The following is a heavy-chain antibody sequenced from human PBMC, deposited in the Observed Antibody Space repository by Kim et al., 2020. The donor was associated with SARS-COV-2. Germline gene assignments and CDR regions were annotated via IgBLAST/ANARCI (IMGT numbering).Heavy chain of an antibody. Sequence: SETLSLTCTVSGGSISSGGYYWSWIRQHPGKGLEWIGYIYYSGSTYYNPSLKSRVTISVETSKNQFSLKLSSVTAADTAVYYCARASFGGSYYYGSGSYFDYWGQGTLVTVSS. D-gene: IGHD3-10*01. V-gene: IGHV4-31*03. CDR1: GGSISSGGYY. CDR3: ARASFGGSYYYGSGSYFDY. CDR2: IYYSGST. J-gene: IGHJ4*02.